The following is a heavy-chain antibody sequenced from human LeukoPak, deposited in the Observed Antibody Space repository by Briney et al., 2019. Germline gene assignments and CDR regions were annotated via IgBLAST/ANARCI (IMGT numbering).Heavy chain of an antibody. CDR2: IIPILGIA. CDR3: ARAEAGYCSSTSCHARNRWFDP. J-gene: IGHJ5*02. V-gene: IGHV1-69*02. Sequence: SVKVPCKASGGTFSSYTISWVRQAPGQGLEWMGRIIPILGIANYAQKFQGRVTITADKSTSTAYMELSSLRSEDTAVYYCARAEAGYCSSTSCHARNRWFDPWGQGTLVTVSS. D-gene: IGHD2-2*01. CDR1: GGTFSSYT.